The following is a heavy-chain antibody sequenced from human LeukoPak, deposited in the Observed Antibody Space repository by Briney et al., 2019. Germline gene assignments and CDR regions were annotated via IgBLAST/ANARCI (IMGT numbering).Heavy chain of an antibody. CDR2: IRYDGSKR. V-gene: IGHV3-30*02. CDR1: GFTFSSFG. CDR3: ARDARRAPGNYYYYMDV. J-gene: IGHJ6*03. Sequence: PGGSLRLSCAASGFTFSSFGMHWVRQAPGKGLEWVAFIRYDGSKRSYADSVKDRFTISRDYPKNTVYLHMNNLRPEDTAVYFCARDARRAPGNYYYYMDVWGKGTTVTVSS.